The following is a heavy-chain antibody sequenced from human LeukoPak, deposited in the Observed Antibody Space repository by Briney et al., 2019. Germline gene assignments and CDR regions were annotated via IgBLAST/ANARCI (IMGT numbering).Heavy chain of an antibody. V-gene: IGHV3-23*01. D-gene: IGHD3-10*01. CDR1: GFTFSSYA. CDR2: ISGSGGST. J-gene: IGHJ4*02. CDR3: AKDPMVRGVGPFDY. Sequence: GGSLRLSCAASGFTFSSYAMSWVRQAPGKGQEWVSAISGSGGSTDYADSVKGRFTISRDNSKKTLYLQMNSLRAEDTAVYYCAKDPMVRGVGPFDYWGQGTLVTVSS.